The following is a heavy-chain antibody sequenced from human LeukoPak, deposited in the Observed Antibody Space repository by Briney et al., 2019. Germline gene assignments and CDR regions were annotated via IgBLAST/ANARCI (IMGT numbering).Heavy chain of an antibody. D-gene: IGHD2-21*01. J-gene: IGHJ4*02. V-gene: IGHV4-34*01. Sequence: SETLSLTCAVYGGSFSGYYWSWIRQPPGKGLEWIGEINHSGSTNYKPSVKSRVTISVDTSKNQFSLKLSSVTAADTAVYHCARRGPRRYYFDYWGQGTLVTVSS. CDR2: INHSGST. CDR1: GGSFSGYY. CDR3: ARRGPRRYYFDY.